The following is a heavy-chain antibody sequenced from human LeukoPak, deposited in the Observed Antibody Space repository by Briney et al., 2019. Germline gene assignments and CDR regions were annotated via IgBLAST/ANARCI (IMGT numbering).Heavy chain of an antibody. CDR3: ARGEYSYDVFDY. CDR2: ISSSSSYI. D-gene: IGHD5-18*01. V-gene: IGHV3-21*01. Sequence: GGSLRLSCAASGFTFSSCSMNWVRQAPGKGLEWVSSISSSSSYIYYADSVKGRFTISRDNAKNSLYLQMNSLRAEDTAVYYCARGEYSYDVFDYWGQGTLVTVSS. J-gene: IGHJ4*02. CDR1: GFTFSSCS.